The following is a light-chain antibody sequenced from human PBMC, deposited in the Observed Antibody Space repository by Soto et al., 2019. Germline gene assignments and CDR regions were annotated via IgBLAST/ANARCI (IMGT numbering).Light chain of an antibody. CDR2: EVS. V-gene: IGLV2-14*01. CDR3: NSYTSSSTLYV. J-gene: IGLJ1*01. Sequence: QSALTQPASVSGSPGHSITISCTGTSSDIGGYNYVSWYQQHPGKAPKLMLYEVSNRPSGVSNRFSGFKSGNTASLTITGLQAEDEADYYCNSYTSSSTLYVFGTGTKLTVL. CDR1: SSDIGGYNY.